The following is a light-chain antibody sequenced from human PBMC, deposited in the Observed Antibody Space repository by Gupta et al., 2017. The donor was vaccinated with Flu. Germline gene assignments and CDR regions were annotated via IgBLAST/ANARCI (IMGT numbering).Light chain of an antibody. CDR3: AAWDDSLNGYV. Sequence: QSVLTQPPSASGSPGQRVTIPFSGSSSNIGSNNVNWYQQLPGTAPKLLIYSNNQRPSGVPDRFFGSKSGTSASLAISGLQSESEADYYCAAWDDSLNGYVFGTGTKVTVL. V-gene: IGLV1-44*01. CDR1: SSNIGSNN. J-gene: IGLJ1*01. CDR2: SNN.